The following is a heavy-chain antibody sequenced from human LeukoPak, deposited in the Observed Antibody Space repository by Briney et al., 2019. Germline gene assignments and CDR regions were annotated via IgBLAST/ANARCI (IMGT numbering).Heavy chain of an antibody. D-gene: IGHD2-15*01. CDR3: ARPTKAYSYYFDY. CDR1: GGTFSSYA. V-gene: IGHV1-69*04. Sequence: PVKVSCKASGGTFSSYAISWVRQAPGQGLEWMGRIIPILGIANYAQKFQGRVTITADKSTSTAYMELSSLRSEDTAVYYCARPTKAYSYYFDYWGQGTLVTVSS. CDR2: IIPILGIA. J-gene: IGHJ4*02.